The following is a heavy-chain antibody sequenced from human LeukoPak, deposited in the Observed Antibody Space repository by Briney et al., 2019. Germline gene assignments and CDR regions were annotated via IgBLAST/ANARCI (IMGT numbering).Heavy chain of an antibody. V-gene: IGHV3-7*01. J-gene: IGHJ5*02. Sequence: GGSLRLSCAASGFTFSSYWMSWVRQAPGKGLEWVANIKQDGSEKYYVDSVKGRFTISRDNAKNSLYLQMNSLRAEDTAVYYCARDRLRLGSGYWFDPWGQGTLVTVSS. CDR2: IKQDGSEK. CDR1: GFTFSSYW. D-gene: IGHD5/OR15-5a*01. CDR3: ARDRLRLGSGYWFDP.